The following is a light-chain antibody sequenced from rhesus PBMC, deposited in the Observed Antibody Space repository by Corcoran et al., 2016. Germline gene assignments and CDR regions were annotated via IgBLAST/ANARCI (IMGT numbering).Light chain of an antibody. CDR1: QGISTY. CDR3: LQYNSDPFT. Sequence: DIQMTQSPSSLSASVGDRVTITCRASQGISTYLNWYQQKPGKAPKRLIYAASSLKSGVQSRFSGSGSGTDFTLTISSLQPEDFATYYCLQYNSDPFTFGPGTKLDIK. CDR2: AAS. J-gene: IGKJ3*01. V-gene: IGKV1-43*02.